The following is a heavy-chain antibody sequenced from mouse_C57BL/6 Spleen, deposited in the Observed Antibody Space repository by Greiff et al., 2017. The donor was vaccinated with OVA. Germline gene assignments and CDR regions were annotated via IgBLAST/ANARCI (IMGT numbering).Heavy chain of an antibody. J-gene: IGHJ4*01. Sequence: VQLQQSGAELVKPGASVKISCKASGYAFSSYWMNWVKQRPGKGLEWIGQIYPGDGDTNYNGKFKGKATLTADKSSSTAYMQLSSLTSEDSAVYFCARTYYSNHYAMDYWGQGTSVTVSS. CDR1: GYAFSSYW. CDR3: ARTYYSNHYAMDY. CDR2: IYPGDGDT. V-gene: IGHV1-80*01. D-gene: IGHD2-5*01.